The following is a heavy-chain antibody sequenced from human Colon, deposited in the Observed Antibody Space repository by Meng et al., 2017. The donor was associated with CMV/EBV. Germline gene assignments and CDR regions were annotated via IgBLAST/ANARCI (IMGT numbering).Heavy chain of an antibody. Sequence: GESLKISCAASGFTFSSYSMNWVRQAPGKGLEWVSSISSSSSYIYYADSVKGRFTISRDNAKNSLYLQMNSLRAEDTAVYYCARGGVVRADYFDYWGQGTLVTVSS. D-gene: IGHD2-15*01. CDR2: ISSSSSYI. V-gene: IGHV3-21*01. CDR1: GFTFSSYS. J-gene: IGHJ4*02. CDR3: ARGGVVRADYFDY.